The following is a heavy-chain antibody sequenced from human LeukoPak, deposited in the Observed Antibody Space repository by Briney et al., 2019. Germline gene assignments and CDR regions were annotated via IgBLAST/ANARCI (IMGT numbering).Heavy chain of an antibody. CDR2: ISSGSSIV. J-gene: IGHJ4*02. CDR1: GFTFSSYN. Sequence: PGGSLRLSCAASGFTFSSYNMNWVRQAPGKGLEWVSYISSGSSIVYYADSVKGRFTIFRDNAKKSMYLQMNSLRAEDTAVYFCASLHPGDYWGQGTLVTVSS. CDR3: ASLHPGDY. V-gene: IGHV3-21*05.